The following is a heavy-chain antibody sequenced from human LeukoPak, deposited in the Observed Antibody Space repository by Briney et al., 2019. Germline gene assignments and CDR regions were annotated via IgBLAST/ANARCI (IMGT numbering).Heavy chain of an antibody. CDR3: ARDLVDNACDF. J-gene: IGHJ4*02. CDR1: GYTFTSYD. CDR2: MNPNSGNT. Sequence: ASVKVSCKASGYTFTSYDINWVRQATGQGLEWMGWMNPNSGNTGYAQKFQGRVTITRNTSISTAYMELSSLRSEDTAVYYCARDLVDNACDFWGQGTLVTVSS. D-gene: IGHD2-8*01. V-gene: IGHV1-8*03.